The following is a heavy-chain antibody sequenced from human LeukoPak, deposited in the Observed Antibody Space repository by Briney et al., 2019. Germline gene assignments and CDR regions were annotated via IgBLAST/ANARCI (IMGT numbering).Heavy chain of an antibody. CDR3: ARGTLRYFDWSQGYFDY. CDR2: IIPIFGTA. D-gene: IGHD3-9*01. CDR1: GGTFSSYA. J-gene: IGHJ4*02. Sequence: ASVKVSCKASGGTFSSYAISWVRQALGQGLEWMGGIIPIFGTANYAQKFQGRVTITADESTSTAYMELSSLRSEDTAVYYCARGTLRYFDWSQGYFDYWGQGTLVTVSS. V-gene: IGHV1-69*13.